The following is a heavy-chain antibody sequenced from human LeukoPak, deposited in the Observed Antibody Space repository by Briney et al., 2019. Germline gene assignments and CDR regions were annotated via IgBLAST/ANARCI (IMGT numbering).Heavy chain of an antibody. CDR1: GYTFTSYG. V-gene: IGHV1-18*01. D-gene: IGHD3/OR15-3a*01. J-gene: IGHJ3*02. CDR2: ISAYNGNT. Sequence: ASVKVSCNASGYTFTSYGISWVRQAPGQGLEWMGWISAYNGNTNYAQKLQGRVTMTTDTSTSTAYMELRSLRSDDTAVYYCARDWSRYGHQRGAFDIWGQGTMVTVSS. CDR3: ARDWSRYGHQRGAFDI.